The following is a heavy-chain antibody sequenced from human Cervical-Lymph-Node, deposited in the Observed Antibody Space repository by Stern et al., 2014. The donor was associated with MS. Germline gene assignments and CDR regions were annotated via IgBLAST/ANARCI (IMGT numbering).Heavy chain of an antibody. CDR3: AREKFSSASRLFDY. CDR1: GFTFDSYA. CDR2: ISYDGDNK. D-gene: IGHD6-6*01. Sequence: QVQLVQSGGGVVQPGRSLRLSCAASGFTFDSYAMHWVRQTPGKGLEWVAVISYDGDNKYYADSVKGRFTISSDNSKNTLYLLMNSLNPEDTAGYSWAREKFSSASRLFDYWGQGALVTVTS. J-gene: IGHJ4*02. V-gene: IGHV3-30-3*01.